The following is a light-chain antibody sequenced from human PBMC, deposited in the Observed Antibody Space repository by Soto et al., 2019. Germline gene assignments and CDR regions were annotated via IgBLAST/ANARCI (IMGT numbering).Light chain of an antibody. CDR2: GAS. J-gene: IGKJ1*01. V-gene: IGKV3-15*01. CDR1: QSVSNN. Sequence: EIVMTQSPATLSVSPGERATLSCRASQSVSNNLAWYQQKPGQAPRLLIYGASTRATGIPARSSGGGSGTEFTLTISSLQSDDFAVYACQQYNNWPPWTFGKGTKVDIK. CDR3: QQYNNWPPWT.